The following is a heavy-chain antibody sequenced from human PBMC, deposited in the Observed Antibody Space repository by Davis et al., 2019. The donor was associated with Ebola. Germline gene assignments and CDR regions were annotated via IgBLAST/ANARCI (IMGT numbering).Heavy chain of an antibody. J-gene: IGHJ3*02. Sequence: GESLKISCKGSGYSFTSYWIGWVRQMPGKGLEWVGIIYPGDSDTRYSPSFQGQVTISADKSISTAYMQWSSLKASDTAMYYCASLRRTITGMDDAFDIWGQGTMVTVSS. CDR3: ASLRRTITGMDDAFDI. CDR1: GYSFTSYW. D-gene: IGHD2-8*02. V-gene: IGHV5-51*01. CDR2: IYPGDSDT.